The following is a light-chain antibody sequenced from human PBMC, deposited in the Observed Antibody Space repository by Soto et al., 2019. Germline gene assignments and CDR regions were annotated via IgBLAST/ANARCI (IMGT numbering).Light chain of an antibody. CDR1: SSDVGGYNY. CDR2: DVS. V-gene: IGLV2-14*01. CDR3: SSYTTRGTLDI. J-gene: IGLJ1*01. Sequence: QSVLTQPASVSGSPGQSITIACTGTSSDVGGYNYVSWYQQHPGKAPKLMIYDVSDRPSGVSNRFSGPKSGNTASLTISGLQAEDEAEYYCSSYTTRGTLDIFGTGTRSPS.